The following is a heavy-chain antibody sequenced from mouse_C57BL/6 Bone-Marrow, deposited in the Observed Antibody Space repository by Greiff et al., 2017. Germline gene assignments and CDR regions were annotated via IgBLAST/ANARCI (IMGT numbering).Heavy chain of an antibody. CDR2: IYPGDGDT. V-gene: IGHV1-80*01. CDR3: ARYGTGVLYYAMDY. Sequence: QVQLQQSGAELVKPGASVKISCKASGYAFSRYWMNWVKQRPGKGLEWIGQIYPGDGDTNYNGKFKGKATLTADKSSSTAYMQLSSLTSEDSAVYFCARYGTGVLYYAMDYWGQGTSGTVSS. CDR1: GYAFSRYW. J-gene: IGHJ4*01. D-gene: IGHD4-1*01.